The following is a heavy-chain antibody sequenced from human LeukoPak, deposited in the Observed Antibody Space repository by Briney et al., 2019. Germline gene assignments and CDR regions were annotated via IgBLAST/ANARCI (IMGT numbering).Heavy chain of an antibody. J-gene: IGHJ4*02. D-gene: IGHD4-11*01. Sequence: SETLSLTCTVSGGSISSFYGSWIRQPAGKGLEWIGRGFASGSTIYNPSLKSRVTISVDESKNQFSLELKSVTAADTAVYYCARHDYSNYVRHWGQGTLITVSS. CDR1: GGSISSFY. CDR3: ARHDYSNYVRH. CDR2: GFASGST. V-gene: IGHV4-4*07.